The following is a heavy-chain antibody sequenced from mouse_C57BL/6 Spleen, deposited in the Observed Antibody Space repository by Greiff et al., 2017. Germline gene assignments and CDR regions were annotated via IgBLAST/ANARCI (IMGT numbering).Heavy chain of an antibody. D-gene: IGHD1-1*01. CDR2: ISPGDGGT. J-gene: IGHJ2*01. V-gene: IGHV1-82*01. CDR1: GYAFSSSW. CDR3: ARNDYGICYFDY. Sequence: QVQLKESGPELVKPGASVKISCKASGYAFSSSWMNWVKQRPGQGLEWIGRISPGDGGTNYNGKFKGKATLTVDKSSSTAYMHLSSLTSSDSAVYFCARNDYGICYFDYWGKGTTLTVSS.